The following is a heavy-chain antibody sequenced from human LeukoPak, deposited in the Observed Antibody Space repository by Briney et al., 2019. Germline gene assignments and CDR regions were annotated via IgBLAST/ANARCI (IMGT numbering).Heavy chain of an antibody. J-gene: IGHJ4*02. D-gene: IGHD3-10*01. CDR3: ARERGPMVRGVIITKEFDY. V-gene: IGHV1-2*06. CDR1: GYTFTDYY. CDR2: INPNSGGT. Sequence: ASVKVSCXASGYTFTDYYMHWVRQAHGQGLEWMGRINPNSGGTNYAQKFQGRVTMTRDTSISTAYMELSRLRSDDTAVYYCARERGPMVRGVIITKEFDYWGQGTLVTVSS.